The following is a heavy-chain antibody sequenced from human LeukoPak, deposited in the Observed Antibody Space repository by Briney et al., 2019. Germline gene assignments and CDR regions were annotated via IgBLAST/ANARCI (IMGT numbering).Heavy chain of an antibody. D-gene: IGHD3-10*01. CDR3: ARAYYFPDYYGMDV. Sequence: SETLSLTCTVSGGSISSYYWSWIRQPPGKGLEWIGSIYYSGSTYYNPSLKSRVTISVDTSKNQFSLKLSSVTAADTAVYYCARAYYFPDYYGMDVWGQGTTVTVSS. V-gene: IGHV4-59*01. CDR1: GGSISSYY. J-gene: IGHJ6*02. CDR2: IYYSGST.